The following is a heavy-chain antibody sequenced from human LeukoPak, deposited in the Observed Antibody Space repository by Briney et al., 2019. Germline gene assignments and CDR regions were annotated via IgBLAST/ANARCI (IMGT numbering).Heavy chain of an antibody. CDR1: GGSISSGGYY. V-gene: IGHV4-31*03. J-gene: IGHJ4*02. D-gene: IGHD3-9*01. Sequence: SETLSLTCTVSGGSISSGGYYWSWIRQHPGKGLEWIGYIYYSGSTYYNSSLKSRVTISVDTSKNQFSLKLSSVTAADTAVYYCARGGGVLRYFDWPSYFDYWGQGTLVTVSS. CDR3: ARGGGVLRYFDWPSYFDY. CDR2: IYYSGST.